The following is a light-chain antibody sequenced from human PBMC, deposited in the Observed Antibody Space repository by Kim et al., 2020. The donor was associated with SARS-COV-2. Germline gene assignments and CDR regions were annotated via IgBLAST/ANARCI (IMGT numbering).Light chain of an antibody. J-gene: IGLJ1*01. Sequence: GQSVTIFCTGSGSDVGSYNYVSWYRQHPGQAPKLLIYDVSKLTSGVPDRFSGSKSANTASLTISGLQAEDEADYYCCSYARGSIYVFGAGTKVTVL. CDR2: DVS. V-gene: IGLV2-11*03. CDR3: CSYARGSIYV. CDR1: GSDVGSYNY.